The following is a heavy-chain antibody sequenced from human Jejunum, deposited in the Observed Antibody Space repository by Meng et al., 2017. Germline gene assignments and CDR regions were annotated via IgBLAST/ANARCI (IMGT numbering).Heavy chain of an antibody. CDR3: ARHEVDFDN. Sequence: VHLQQWGAGLLKPSETLSLACAVYGGSISGYFWSWIRQAPGEGLEWVGEFTRGGTTNYNPSLKSRVTISADTSKNQFSLTLSSVSAADTAVYYCARHEVDFDNWGQGTLVTVSS. CDR2: FTRGGTT. CDR1: GGSISGYF. V-gene: IGHV4-34*01. J-gene: IGHJ4*02. D-gene: IGHD1-26*01.